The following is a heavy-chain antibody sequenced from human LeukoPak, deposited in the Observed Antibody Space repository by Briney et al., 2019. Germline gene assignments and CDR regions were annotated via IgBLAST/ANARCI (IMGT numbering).Heavy chain of an antibody. CDR3: ARADLGGSCLH. J-gene: IGHJ4*02. CDR2: ISCSSSYI. V-gene: IGHV3-21*01. CDR1: GFTFSSYS. Sequence: GGSLRLSCAASGFTFSSYSMNWVRQAPGKGLEWGSSISCSSSYIYYADSVKGRFTISRDNAKNSLYLQMNSLRAEDTAVYYCARADLGGSCLHWGQGTLVTVSS. D-gene: IGHD2-15*01.